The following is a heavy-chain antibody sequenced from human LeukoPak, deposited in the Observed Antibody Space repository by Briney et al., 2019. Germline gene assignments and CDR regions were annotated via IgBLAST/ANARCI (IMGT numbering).Heavy chain of an antibody. J-gene: IGHJ4*02. Sequence: PGGSLRLSCAASGFTFSDYYMSWIRQAPGKGLEWVSYISSSGSTIYYADSVKGRFTISRDNAKNSLYLQMNSLRAEDTAVYYCAKGAGDSSRWYAIFDYWGQGTLVTVSS. CDR1: GFTFSDYY. D-gene: IGHD6-13*01. CDR3: AKGAGDSSRWYAIFDY. CDR2: ISSSGSTI. V-gene: IGHV3-11*01.